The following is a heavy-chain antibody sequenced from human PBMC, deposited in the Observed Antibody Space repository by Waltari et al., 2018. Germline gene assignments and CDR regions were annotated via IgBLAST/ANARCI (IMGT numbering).Heavy chain of an antibody. J-gene: IGHJ3*02. CDR3: ARDGPLITGTGAFDI. CDR2: ISSSSSTI. V-gene: IGHV3-48*04. CDR1: GFPFSSYS. Sequence: EVQLVESGGGLVQPGGSLRLSCAASGFPFSSYSMNWVRQAPGKGLEWVSYISSSSSTIYYADSVKGRFTISRDNAKNSLYLQMNSLRAEDTAVYYCARDGPLITGTGAFDIWGQGTMVTVSS. D-gene: IGHD1-20*01.